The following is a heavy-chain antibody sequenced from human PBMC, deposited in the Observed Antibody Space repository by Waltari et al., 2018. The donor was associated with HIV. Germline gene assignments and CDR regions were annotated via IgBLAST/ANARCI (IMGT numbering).Heavy chain of an antibody. CDR3: ARQRGSGSGDY. V-gene: IGHV3-7*01. Sequence: EVQLVESGGGFVQPGGSLRLSCAVSGFTLSSYWMTWVRQAPGRGLEWGANKKQDGSEAYYVDSVKGRFTISRDNAKNSLYLQMNSLRAEDTAVYYCARQRGSGSGDYWGRGTLVTVSS. CDR2: KKQDGSEA. D-gene: IGHD1-26*01. CDR1: GFTLSSYW. J-gene: IGHJ4*02.